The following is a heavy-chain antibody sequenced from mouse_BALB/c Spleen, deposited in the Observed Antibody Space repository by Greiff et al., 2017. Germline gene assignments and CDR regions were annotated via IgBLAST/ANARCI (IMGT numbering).Heavy chain of an antibody. V-gene: IGHV5-17*02. D-gene: IGHD1-1*01. Sequence: EVLLVESGGGLVQPGGSRKLSCAASGFTFSSFGMHWVRQAPEKGLEWVAYFSSGSSTIYYADTVKGRFTISRDNPKNTLFLQMTSLRSEDTAMYYCARKDTVDYAMDYWGQGTSVTVSS. CDR1: GFTFSSFG. CDR3: ARKDTVDYAMDY. J-gene: IGHJ4*01. CDR2: FSSGSSTI.